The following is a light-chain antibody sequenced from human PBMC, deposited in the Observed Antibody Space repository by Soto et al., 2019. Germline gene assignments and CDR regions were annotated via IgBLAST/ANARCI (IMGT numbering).Light chain of an antibody. CDR1: SSDIGTYTY. CDR3: SSYIGSSTRV. CDR2: EVS. V-gene: IGLV2-14*01. J-gene: IGLJ1*01. Sequence: LTQPASVSGSPGQSITISCTGTSSDIGTYTYVSWYQQHPGKAPKLMIFEVSNRPPGVSNRFSGSKSGNTASLTISGLQDEDEADYYCSSYIGSSTRVFGTGTKVTVL.